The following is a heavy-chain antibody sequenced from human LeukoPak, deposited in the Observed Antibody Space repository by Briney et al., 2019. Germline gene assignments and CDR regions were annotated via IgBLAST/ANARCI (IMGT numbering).Heavy chain of an antibody. J-gene: IGHJ5*02. CDR2: IYGGGGA. Sequence: GGSLRLSCAASGFTVSGTYMDWVRQAPGKGLEWVSVIYGGGGAVYADSVKGRFTISRDNSKSSLRAEDSAVYYCARDRAGTLSCVEFDLWGQGTLVTVSS. CDR1: GFTVSGTY. D-gene: IGHD3-10*01. CDR3: ARDRAGTLSCVEFDL. V-gene: IGHV3-53*05.